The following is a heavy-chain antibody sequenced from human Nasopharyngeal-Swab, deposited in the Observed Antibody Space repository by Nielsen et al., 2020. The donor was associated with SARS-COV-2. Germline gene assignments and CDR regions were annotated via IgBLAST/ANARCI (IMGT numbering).Heavy chain of an antibody. V-gene: IGHV1-69*04. CDR1: GGTFSSYA. D-gene: IGHD1-26*01. J-gene: IGHJ4*02. CDR3: ARVPRRELLAGPFDY. Sequence: SVKVSCKASGGTFSSYAISWVRQAPGQGLEWMGRIIPILGIANYAQKFQGRVTITADKSTSTAYMELSSLRSEDTAVYYCARVPRRELLAGPFDYWGQGTLVTVSS. CDR2: IIPILGIA.